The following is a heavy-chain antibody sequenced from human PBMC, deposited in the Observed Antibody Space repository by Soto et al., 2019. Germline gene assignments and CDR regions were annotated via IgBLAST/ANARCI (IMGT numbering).Heavy chain of an antibody. D-gene: IGHD3-16*02. CDR3: ARDHLSAYDYVWGSYLDY. J-gene: IGHJ4*02. V-gene: IGHV3-30-3*01. Sequence: PGGSLRLSCAASGFTFSSYAMHWVRQAPGKGLEWVAVISYDGSNKYYADSVKGRFTISRDNSKNTLYLQMNSLRAEDTAVYYCARDHLSAYDYVWGSYLDYWGQGTLVTVSS. CDR2: ISYDGSNK. CDR1: GFTFSSYA.